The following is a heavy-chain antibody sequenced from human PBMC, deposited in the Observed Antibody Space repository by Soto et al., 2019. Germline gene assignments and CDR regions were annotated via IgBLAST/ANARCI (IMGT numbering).Heavy chain of an antibody. CDR2: INAGNSNT. CDR3: ARDQDYGDSYFDY. J-gene: IGHJ4*02. Sequence: ASVKVSCKASGYTFTSYAMHWVRQAPGQRLEWMGWINAGNSNTKYSQKFQGRVTITRDTSASTAYMELSSLRSEDTAVYYCARDQDYGDSYFDYWGQGTLVTVSS. V-gene: IGHV1-3*01. CDR1: GYTFTSYA. D-gene: IGHD4-17*01.